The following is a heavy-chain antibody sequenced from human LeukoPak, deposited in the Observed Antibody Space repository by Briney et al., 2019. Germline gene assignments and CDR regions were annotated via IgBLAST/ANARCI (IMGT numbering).Heavy chain of an antibody. D-gene: IGHD3-10*01. J-gene: IGHJ4*02. CDR3: ARGVSMGRGGITSRPPHYFDY. Sequence: GGSLRLSCAASGFTFSSYGMHWVRQAPGKGLEWVAVISYDGSNKYYADSVKGRFTISRDNSKNTLYLQMNSLRAEDTAVYYCARGVSMGRGGITSRPPHYFDYWGQGTLVTVSS. CDR2: ISYDGSNK. V-gene: IGHV3-30*03. CDR1: GFTFSSYG.